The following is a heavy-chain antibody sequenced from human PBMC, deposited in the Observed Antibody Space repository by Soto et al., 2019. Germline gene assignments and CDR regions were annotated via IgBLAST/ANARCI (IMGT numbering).Heavy chain of an antibody. Sequence: LSLTCAVYGGSFSGYYWSWIRQPPGKGLEWIGEINHSGSTNYNPSLKSRVTISVDTSKNQFSLKLSSVTAADTAVYYCARGRQWLVHYYYYYGMDVWGQGTTVTVSS. CDR1: GGSFSGYY. CDR3: ARGRQWLVHYYYYYGMDV. J-gene: IGHJ6*02. D-gene: IGHD6-19*01. V-gene: IGHV4-34*01. CDR2: INHSGST.